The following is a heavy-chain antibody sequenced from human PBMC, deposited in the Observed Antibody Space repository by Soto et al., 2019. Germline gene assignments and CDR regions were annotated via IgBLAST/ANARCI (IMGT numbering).Heavy chain of an antibody. D-gene: IGHD2-2*01. CDR2: IYYSGST. CDR3: ARGGLPYCISTSCTTSGMDV. J-gene: IGHJ6*02. V-gene: IGHV4-31*03. Sequence: QVQLQESGPGLVKPSQTLSLTCTVSGGSISSGGYYWSWIRRHPGKGLEWIGYIYYSGSTYYNPSLKSRVTISVDTSKTQFSLKLSSVTAADTAVYYCARGGLPYCISTSCTTSGMDVWGQGTTVTVSS. CDR1: GGSISSGGYY.